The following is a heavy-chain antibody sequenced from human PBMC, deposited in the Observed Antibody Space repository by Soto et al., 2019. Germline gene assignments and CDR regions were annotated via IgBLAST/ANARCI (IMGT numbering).Heavy chain of an antibody. J-gene: IGHJ4*02. D-gene: IGHD6-13*01. CDR1: GGSISSSSYY. CDR2: IYYSGST. Sequence: QLQLQESGPGLVKPSETLSLTCTVSGGSISSSSYYWGWIRQPPGKGLEWIGSIYYSGSTYYNPSLKSRVTISVDTSKNQFSLKPSSVTAADTAVYYCARRGTAASINFDYWGQGTLVTVSS. CDR3: ARRGTAASINFDY. V-gene: IGHV4-39*01.